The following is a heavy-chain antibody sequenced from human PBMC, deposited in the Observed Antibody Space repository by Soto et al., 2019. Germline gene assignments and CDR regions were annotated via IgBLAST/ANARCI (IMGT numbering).Heavy chain of an antibody. CDR1: GGSISSYY. J-gene: IGHJ6*02. CDR2: IYYSGST. Sequence: SETLSLTCTVSGGSISSYYWSWIRQPPGKGLEWIGYIYYSGSTNYNPSLKSRVTISVDTSKNQFSLKLSSVTAADTAVYYCARGSRLYYDFWSGKGYYYGMGVWGQGTTVTVSS. V-gene: IGHV4-59*01. D-gene: IGHD3-3*01. CDR3: ARGSRLYYDFWSGKGYYYGMGV.